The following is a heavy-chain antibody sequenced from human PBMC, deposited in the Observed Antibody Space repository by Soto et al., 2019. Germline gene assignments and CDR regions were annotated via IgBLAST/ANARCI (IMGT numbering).Heavy chain of an antibody. Sequence: PDRLSPTSLVSPLSTRSSCYYWGWIRQPPGKGLEWIGSIYYSGSTNYNPSLKSRATISVDTSKNQFSLKLTSVTAADKAVYYCVRMVYHTDIDYWGPGTPVTVS. D-gene: IGHD2-8*01. V-gene: IGHV4-39*01. CDR1: PLSTRSSCYY. CDR2: IYYSGST. J-gene: IGHJ4*02. CDR3: VRMVYHTDIDY.